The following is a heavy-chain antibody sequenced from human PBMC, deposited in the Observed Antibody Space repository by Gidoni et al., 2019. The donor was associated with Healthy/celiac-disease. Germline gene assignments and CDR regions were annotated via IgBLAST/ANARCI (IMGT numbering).Heavy chain of an antibody. V-gene: IGHV3-21*01. D-gene: IGHD4-4*01. Sequence: EVQLVESGGGLVKPGGSLRLSCAASGFTFSSYSMNWVRQAPGKGLECVSSISSSSSYIYYADSVKGRFTISRDNAKNSLYLQMNSLRAEDTAVYYCARRSKPDYSNLIYYYYYGMDVWGQGTTVTVSS. J-gene: IGHJ6*02. CDR1: GFTFSSYS. CDR2: ISSSSSYI. CDR3: ARRSKPDYSNLIYYYYYGMDV.